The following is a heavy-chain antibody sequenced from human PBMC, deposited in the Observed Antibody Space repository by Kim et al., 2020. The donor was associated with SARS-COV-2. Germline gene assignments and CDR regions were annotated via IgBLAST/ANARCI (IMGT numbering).Heavy chain of an antibody. Sequence: ASVKVSCKASGYTFTGYYMHWVRQAPGQGLEWMGWINPNSGGTNYAQKFQGRVTMTRDTSISTAYMELSRLTSDDTAAYYCARDLWRSSTSCHSKWGQGTLVTVSS. V-gene: IGHV1-2*02. CDR2: INPNSGGT. J-gene: IGHJ4*02. CDR3: ARDLWRSSTSCHSK. CDR1: GYTFTGYY. D-gene: IGHD2-2*02.